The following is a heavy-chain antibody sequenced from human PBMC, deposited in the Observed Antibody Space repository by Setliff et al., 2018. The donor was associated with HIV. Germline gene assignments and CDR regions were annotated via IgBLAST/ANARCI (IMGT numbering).Heavy chain of an antibody. CDR3: ARGREYYDTLTGRTNLDY. CDR1: GGSFSHYF. J-gene: IGHJ4*02. V-gene: IGHV4-34*01. Sequence: SETLSLTCAVYGGSFSHYFWSWIRQSPEKGLEWLGEIHPGGSTNYNPSLKGRVTMSAATSKNQLSLKLISVTAADTAVFYCARGREYYDTLTGRTNLDYWGQGTLVTVSS. D-gene: IGHD3-9*01. CDR2: IHPGGST.